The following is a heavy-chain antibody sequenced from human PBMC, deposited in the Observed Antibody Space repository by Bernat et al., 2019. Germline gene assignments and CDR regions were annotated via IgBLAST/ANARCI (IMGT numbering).Heavy chain of an antibody. J-gene: IGHJ5*02. CDR3: ARVMYGSGSYWFDP. Sequence: QVQLVESGGGVVQPGRSLRLSCAASGFTISSYAMHWVRQAPGKGLEWVAVISYDGSNKYYADSVKGRFTISRDNSKNTLYLQMNSLRAEDTAVYYCARVMYGSGSYWFDPWGQGTLVTVSS. CDR2: ISYDGSNK. V-gene: IGHV3-30-3*01. CDR1: GFTISSYA. D-gene: IGHD3-10*01.